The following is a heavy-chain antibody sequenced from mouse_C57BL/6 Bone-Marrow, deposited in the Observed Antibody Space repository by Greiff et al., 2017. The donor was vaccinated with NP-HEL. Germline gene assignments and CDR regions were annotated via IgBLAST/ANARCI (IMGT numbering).Heavy chain of an antibody. CDR2: INPNNGGT. D-gene: IGHD2-4*01. CDR1: GYTFTDYY. J-gene: IGHJ3*01. Sequence: EVQLQQSGPELVKPGASVKISCKASGYTFTDYYMNWVKQSHGKSLEWIGDINPNNGGTSYNQKFKGKATLTVDKSSSTAYMALRSLTSEDSAVYYCARKIYYDYDGFAYWGQGTLVTVSA. V-gene: IGHV1-26*01. CDR3: ARKIYYDYDGFAY.